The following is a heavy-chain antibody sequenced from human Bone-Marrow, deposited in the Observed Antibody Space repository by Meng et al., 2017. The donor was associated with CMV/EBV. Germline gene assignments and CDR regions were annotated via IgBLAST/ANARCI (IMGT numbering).Heavy chain of an antibody. CDR3: ARGEAATGTNDP. CDR2: INPNSGGA. D-gene: IGHD1/OR15-1a*01. J-gene: IGHJ5*02. Sequence: SVKVSCKASGYTFTGYYMHWVRQAPGQGLEWMGWINPNSGGANYAQKFQGRVTMTRDTSISTAYMELSRLRSDDTAVYYCARGEAATGTNDPWGQGTLVTVSS. CDR1: GYTFTGYY. V-gene: IGHV1-2*02.